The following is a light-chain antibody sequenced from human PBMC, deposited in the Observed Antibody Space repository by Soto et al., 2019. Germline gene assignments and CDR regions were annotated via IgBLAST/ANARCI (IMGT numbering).Light chain of an antibody. CDR3: CSYAGSSTFYV. CDR2: EVS. V-gene: IGLV2-23*02. Sequence: QSALTQPASVSGSPGQSITISCTGTSSDVGSYNLVSWYQQHPGKAPKLMIYEVSKRPSGGSNRFSGSKSGNTASLTISGLQAEDDADYYCCSYAGSSTFYVFGTGTKLTVL. CDR1: SSDVGSYNL. J-gene: IGLJ1*01.